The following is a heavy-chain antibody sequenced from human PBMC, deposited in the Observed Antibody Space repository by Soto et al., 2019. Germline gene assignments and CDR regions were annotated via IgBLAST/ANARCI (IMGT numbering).Heavy chain of an antibody. J-gene: IGHJ4*02. Sequence: HLGGSLRLSCAASGFTFSSYGMHRVRQAPGKGLEWVAVISYDGSNKYYADSVKGRFTISRDNSKNTLYLQMNSLRAEDTAVYYCAKAASSWYYFDYWGQGTLVTVSS. V-gene: IGHV3-30*18. CDR1: GFTFSSYG. D-gene: IGHD6-13*01. CDR2: ISYDGSNK. CDR3: AKAASSWYYFDY.